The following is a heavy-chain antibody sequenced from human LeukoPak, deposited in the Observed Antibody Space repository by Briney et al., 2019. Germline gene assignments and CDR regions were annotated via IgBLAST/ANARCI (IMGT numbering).Heavy chain of an antibody. J-gene: IGHJ6*03. Sequence: PSETLSLTCAVYGGSFSGYYWSWIRQPPGKGLEWIGEINHSGSTNYNPSLKSRVTISVDTSTTQFSLKLSSVTAADTAVYYCARETYCSSTSCYSAYYYYYMDVWGKGTTVTVSS. CDR3: ARETYCSSTSCYSAYYYYYMDV. CDR2: INHSGST. D-gene: IGHD2-2*01. V-gene: IGHV4-34*01. CDR1: GGSFSGYY.